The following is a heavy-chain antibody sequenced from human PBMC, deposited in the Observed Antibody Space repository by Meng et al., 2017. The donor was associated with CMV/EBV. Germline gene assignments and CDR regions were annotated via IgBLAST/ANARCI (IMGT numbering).Heavy chain of an antibody. CDR1: GFTSSSYS. D-gene: IGHD1-26*01. J-gene: IGHJ6*02. CDR2: ISSSSSYI. V-gene: IGHV3-21*01. Sequence: GGSLRPSCAASGFTSSSYSMNWVRQAPGKGLEWVSSISSSSSYIYYADSVKGRFTISRDNAKNSLYLQMNSLRAEDTAVYYCARDDRSGSYYDYYYYGMDVWGQGTTVTVSS. CDR3: ARDDRSGSYYDYYYYGMDV.